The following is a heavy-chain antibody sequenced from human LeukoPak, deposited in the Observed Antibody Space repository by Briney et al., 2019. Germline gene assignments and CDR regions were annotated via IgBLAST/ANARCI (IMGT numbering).Heavy chain of an antibody. CDR3: ARAGYSYARNWFDP. CDR1: GGSINNSY. D-gene: IGHD5-18*01. Sequence: SETLSLTCTVSGGSINNSYWTWIRQPPGKGLEWIGHIYYSGSTNYNPSLKSRVTISVDTSKNQFSLKLSSVTAADTAVYYCARAGYSYARNWFDPWGQGTLVTVSS. J-gene: IGHJ5*02. CDR2: IYYSGST. V-gene: IGHV4-59*12.